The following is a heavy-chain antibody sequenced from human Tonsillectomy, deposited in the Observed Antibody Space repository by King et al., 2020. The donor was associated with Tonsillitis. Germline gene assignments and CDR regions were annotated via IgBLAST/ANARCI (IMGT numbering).Heavy chain of an antibody. CDR1: EFSFSGSA. J-gene: IGHJ4*02. Sequence: VQLVESGGGLVQPGGSLKLSCAASEFSFSGSAMSWARQASGKGLEWLGRIKSKARNYATENAASVKGRFTISRDDSKNTASLQMNSLKTEDTAMYYCYIRVGDTGYWGQGILVTVS. D-gene: IGHD1-26*01. CDR3: YIRVGDTGY. V-gene: IGHV3-73*02. CDR2: IKSKARNYAT.